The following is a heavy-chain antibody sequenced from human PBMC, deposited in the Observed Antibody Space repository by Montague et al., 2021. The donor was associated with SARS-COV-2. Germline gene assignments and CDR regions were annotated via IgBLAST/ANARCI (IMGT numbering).Heavy chain of an antibody. V-gene: IGHV3-21*01. CDR3: ASYQNYYYYYGMDV. CDR1: GFTFSSYR. J-gene: IGHJ6*02. Sequence: SLRLSCAASGFTFSSYRMNWVRQAPGKGLEWVSSISSSSYIYYADSVKGRFTISRDNAKNSLYLQMNSLRAEDTAVYYCASYQNYYYYYGMDVWGQGTTVTVSS. D-gene: IGHD2-2*01. CDR2: ISSSSYI.